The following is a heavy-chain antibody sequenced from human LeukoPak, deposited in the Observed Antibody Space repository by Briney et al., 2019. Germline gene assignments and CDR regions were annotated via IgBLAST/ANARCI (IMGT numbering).Heavy chain of an antibody. Sequence: GGSLRLSCAASGFTFSDYYMSWIRQAPGKGLEWIAYISSSGSNIQYAESVRGRFTISRDNAKTSLYLQMNSLRAEDTSVYYCARSPQWELPDYWGQGTLVTVSS. CDR2: ISSSGSNI. D-gene: IGHD1-26*01. V-gene: IGHV3-11*04. J-gene: IGHJ4*02. CDR3: ARSPQWELPDY. CDR1: GFTFSDYY.